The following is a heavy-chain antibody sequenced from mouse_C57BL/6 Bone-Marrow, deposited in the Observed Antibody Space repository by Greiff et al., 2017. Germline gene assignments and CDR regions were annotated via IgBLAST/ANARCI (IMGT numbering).Heavy chain of an antibody. CDR2: IDPDNGDT. D-gene: IGHD2-12*01. Sequence: VQLQQSGAELVRPGASVKLSCTASGFNIKDDYMHWVKQRPEQGLEWIGWIDPDNGDTEYASKFQGKATITADTSSNTAFLQLSSLTSEDTAVYYCTTGRRAWFAYWGQGTLVTVSA. CDR1: GFNIKDDY. CDR3: TTGRRAWFAY. J-gene: IGHJ3*01. V-gene: IGHV14-4*01.